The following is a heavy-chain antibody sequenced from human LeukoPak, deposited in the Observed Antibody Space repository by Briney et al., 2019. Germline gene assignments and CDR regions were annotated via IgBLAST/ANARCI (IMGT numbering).Heavy chain of an antibody. CDR3: AKDGGTYPYFLDV. J-gene: IGHJ6*03. D-gene: IGHD1-26*01. Sequence: GGSLRLSCAASGFTFSSYSMNWLRQAPGQGLEWVSAISGSGGSTYYADSVKDRSTISRDNSRDTLYLQMNSLRAEDTAIYICAKDGGTYPYFLDVWGKGTTVIVSS. CDR2: ISGSGGST. V-gene: IGHV3-23*01. CDR1: GFTFSSYS.